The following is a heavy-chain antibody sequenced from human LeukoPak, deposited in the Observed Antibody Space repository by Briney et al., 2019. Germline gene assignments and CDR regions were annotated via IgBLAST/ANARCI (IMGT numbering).Heavy chain of an antibody. CDR1: GDSVSSNSAA. CDR2: TYYRSKWYN. J-gene: IGHJ4*02. V-gene: IGHV6-1*01. D-gene: IGHD6-13*01. Sequence: SQTLSLTCAISGDSVSSNSAACNWIRQSPSRGLEWLGRTYYRSKWYNDYAVSVKSRITINPDTSKNQFSLQLNSVTPEDTAVYYCARERVIIAAAGTRGFDYWGQGTLVTVSS. CDR3: ARERVIIAAAGTRGFDY.